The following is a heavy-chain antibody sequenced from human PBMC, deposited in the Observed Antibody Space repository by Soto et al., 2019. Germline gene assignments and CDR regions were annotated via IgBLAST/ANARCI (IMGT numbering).Heavy chain of an antibody. Sequence: ASVKVSCKASGYTFTGYYMHWVRQAPGQGLEWMGWINPNSGGTNYAQKFQGGVTMTRDTSISTAYMELSRLRSDDTAVYYCARTPVFGVVIIGHYYYYGMDVWGQGTTVTVSS. CDR1: GYTFTGYY. D-gene: IGHD3-3*01. CDR2: INPNSGGT. V-gene: IGHV1-2*02. J-gene: IGHJ6*02. CDR3: ARTPVFGVVIIGHYYYYGMDV.